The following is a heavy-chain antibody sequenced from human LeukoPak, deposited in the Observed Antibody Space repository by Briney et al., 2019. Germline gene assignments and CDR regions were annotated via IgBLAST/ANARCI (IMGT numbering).Heavy chain of an antibody. CDR2: INHSGST. Sequence: SETLSLTCAVYGGSFSGYYWSWIRQPPGKGLEWIGEINHSGSTNYNPSLKSRVTISVDTSKNQFSLKLSSVTAADTAVYYCARDMVVAATPHWYYYYGMDVWGQGTTATVSS. J-gene: IGHJ6*02. CDR1: GGSFSGYY. D-gene: IGHD2-15*01. V-gene: IGHV4-34*01. CDR3: ARDMVVAATPHWYYYYGMDV.